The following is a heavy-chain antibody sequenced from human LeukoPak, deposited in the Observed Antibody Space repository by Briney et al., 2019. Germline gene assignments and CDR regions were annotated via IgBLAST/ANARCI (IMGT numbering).Heavy chain of an antibody. Sequence: SETLSLTCTVSGGSISSYYWSWIRQPAGKGLEWIGRIYTSGSTNYNPSLKSRVTMSVDTSKNQFSPKLSSVTAADTAVYYCARHRGDYGDYSFFDYWGQGILVTVSS. J-gene: IGHJ4*02. V-gene: IGHV4-4*07. CDR1: GGSISSYY. CDR3: ARHRGDYGDYSFFDY. D-gene: IGHD4-17*01. CDR2: IYTSGST.